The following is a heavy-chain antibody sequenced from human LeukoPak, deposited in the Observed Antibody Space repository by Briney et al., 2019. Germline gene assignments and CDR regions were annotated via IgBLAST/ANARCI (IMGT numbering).Heavy chain of an antibody. CDR1: GHTFSDYY. Sequence: GGSLRLSCAASGHTFSDYYMTWIRQAPGKGLEWISYISSSGRTIYYADSVKGRFTISRDNAKKSLYLQLNSLRAEDTAVYYCARGNYYERNGYYWFDPWGQGTLVTVSS. V-gene: IGHV3-11*01. CDR3: ARGNYYERNGYYWFDP. D-gene: IGHD3-22*01. J-gene: IGHJ5*02. CDR2: ISSSGRTI.